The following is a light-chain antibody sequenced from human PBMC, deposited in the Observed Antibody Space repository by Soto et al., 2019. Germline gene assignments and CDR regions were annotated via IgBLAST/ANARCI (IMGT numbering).Light chain of an antibody. V-gene: IGKV3-11*01. J-gene: IGKJ5*01. CDR2: DAS. CDR1: QSVSSD. Sequence: IVLTQSPATLSLSPGERATLSCRARQSVSSDLAWYQQKPGQAPRLLIYDASNRATGIPARFSGSGSGTDFTFIISSLEPEDSAVYYCQQRSNWPPVFTFGQGTRLEIK. CDR3: QQRSNWPPVFT.